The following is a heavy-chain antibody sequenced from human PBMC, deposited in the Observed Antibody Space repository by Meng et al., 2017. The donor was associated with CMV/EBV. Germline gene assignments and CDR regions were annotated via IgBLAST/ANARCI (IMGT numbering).Heavy chain of an antibody. J-gene: IGHJ4*02. CDR1: GFTFSSYG. CDR3: AREGYCSGGSCNSDY. V-gene: IGHV3-21*01. D-gene: IGHD2-15*01. CDR2: ISSSSSYI. Sequence: GGSLRLSCAASGFTFSSYGMHWVRQAPGKGLEWVSSISSSSSYIYYADSVKGRFTISRDNAKNSLYLQMNSLRAEDTAVYYCAREGYCSGGSCNSDYWGQGTLVTVSS.